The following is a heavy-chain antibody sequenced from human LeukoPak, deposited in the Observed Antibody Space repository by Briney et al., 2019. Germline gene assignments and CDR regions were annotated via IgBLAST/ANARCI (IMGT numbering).Heavy chain of an antibody. CDR2: IKQDGSEK. J-gene: IGHJ4*02. D-gene: IGHD3-16*02. CDR3: ARGKWRITFGGVIVIPDY. Sequence: LXLXXXASXXXXXXYWMSWVRQAXGXGLEWVANIKQDGSEKYYVDSVKGRFTISRDNAKNSLYLQMNSLRAEDTAVYYCARGKWRITFGGVIVIPDYWGQGTLVTVSS. V-gene: IGHV3-7*01. CDR1: XXXXXXYW.